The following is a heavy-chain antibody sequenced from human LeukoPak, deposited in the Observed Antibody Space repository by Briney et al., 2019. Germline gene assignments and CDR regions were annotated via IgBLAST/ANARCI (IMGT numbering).Heavy chain of an antibody. Sequence: GGSLRLSCAASGFTFAMNWVRQAPGKGLEWVSAITGSGGRTYYADSVKGRFTIPRDNSKNTLYLQMNSLRAEDTAIYYCATYRQVLLPFESWGQGTLVTVSS. V-gene: IGHV3-23*01. CDR2: ITGSGGRT. CDR3: ATYRQVLLPFES. D-gene: IGHD2-8*02. J-gene: IGHJ4*02. CDR1: GFTFA.